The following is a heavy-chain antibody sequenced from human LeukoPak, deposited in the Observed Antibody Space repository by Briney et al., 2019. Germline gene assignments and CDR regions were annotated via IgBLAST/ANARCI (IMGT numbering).Heavy chain of an antibody. Sequence: PGGSLRLSCAASGFTFSSYGMSWVRQAPGTGLEWVSAISGTGGSTYYADSVKGRFTISRDNSKNTLYLQMNSLRAEDTAVYYCAKGNYDILTGYYRYYYYMDVWGKGTTVTISS. CDR3: AKGNYDILTGYYRYYYYMDV. D-gene: IGHD3-9*01. CDR2: ISGTGGST. CDR1: GFTFSSYG. J-gene: IGHJ6*03. V-gene: IGHV3-23*01.